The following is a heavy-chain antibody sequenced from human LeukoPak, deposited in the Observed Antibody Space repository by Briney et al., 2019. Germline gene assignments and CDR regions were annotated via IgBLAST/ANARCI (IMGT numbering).Heavy chain of an antibody. D-gene: IGHD5-18*01. CDR1: GFTLTTHC. J-gene: IGHJ6*02. V-gene: IGHV3-7*05. CDR3: ASGDTAMASYYRYGMDV. CDR2: INKDGSGK. Sequence: VRSLRLSCAVSGFTLTTHCITWVRRTPRQGLWRVANINKDGSGKYYVDSVKGRFTLSRDNDKKSLYLQMTSLRDEGTAVYYCASGDTAMASYYRYGMDVWGQGTTVTVSS.